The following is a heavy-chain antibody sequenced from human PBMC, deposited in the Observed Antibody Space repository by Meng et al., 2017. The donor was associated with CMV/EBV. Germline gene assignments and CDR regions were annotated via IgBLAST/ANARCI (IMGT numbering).Heavy chain of an antibody. CDR2: IRYDGSNK. J-gene: IGHJ5*02. Sequence: GESLKISCAASGFTFSSYGMHWVRQAPGKGLEWVAFIRYDGSNKYYADSVKGRFTISSDNSKNTLYLQMNSLRAEDTAVYYCAKGFDPWGQGTLVTVSS. V-gene: IGHV3-30*02. CDR1: GFTFSSYG. CDR3: AKGFDP.